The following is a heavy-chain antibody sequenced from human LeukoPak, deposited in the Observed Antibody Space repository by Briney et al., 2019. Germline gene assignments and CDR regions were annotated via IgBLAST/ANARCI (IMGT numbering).Heavy chain of an antibody. CDR2: INPNSGNT. Sequence: ASVKVSCKASGYTFTSYDINWVRQATGQGLEWMGWINPNSGNTGYAQKFQGRVTMSRNTSISTAYMELSSLRSEDTAVYYCATSDWFGEFLYFDYWGQGTLVTVSS. J-gene: IGHJ4*02. D-gene: IGHD3-10*01. CDR1: GYTFTSYD. CDR3: ATSDWFGEFLYFDY. V-gene: IGHV1-8*01.